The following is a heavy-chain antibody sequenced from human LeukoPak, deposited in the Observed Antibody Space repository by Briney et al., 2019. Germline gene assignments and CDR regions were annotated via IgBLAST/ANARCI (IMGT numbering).Heavy chain of an antibody. V-gene: IGHV4-59*01. J-gene: IGHJ4*02. CDR1: GGSISSYY. Sequence: SETLSLTCTVSGGSISSYYWSWIRQPPGKGLEWIGYIYYSGSTNYNPSLKSRVTISVDTSKNQFSLKLSSVTAADTAVYYCARGGCSSTSCSDFDYWGQGTLVTVSS. D-gene: IGHD2-2*01. CDR3: ARGGCSSTSCSDFDY. CDR2: IYYSGST.